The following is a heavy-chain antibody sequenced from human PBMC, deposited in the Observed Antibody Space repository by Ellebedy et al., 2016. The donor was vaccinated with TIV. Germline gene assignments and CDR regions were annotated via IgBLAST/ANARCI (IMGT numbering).Heavy chain of an antibody. CDR2: ISGTGGRT. J-gene: IGHJ6*02. Sequence: GGSLRLSCAASGFSFSDYAMHWVRQAPGKGLEWVSVISGTGGRTQYEDSVKGRFIISRDNSTRTLYLQMNSLRAEDTAVYYCAKARGQGYFYYGLDVWGQGTTVTVSS. V-gene: IGHV3-23*01. CDR3: AKARGQGYFYYGLDV. CDR1: GFSFSDYA.